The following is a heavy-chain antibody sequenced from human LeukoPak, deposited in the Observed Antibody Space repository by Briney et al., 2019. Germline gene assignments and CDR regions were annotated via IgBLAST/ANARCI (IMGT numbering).Heavy chain of an antibody. Sequence: GGSLRLSCAASGFTVSGNYMSWVRQAPGKGLEWVSIIYSGGSTYYADSVKGRFTISRDNSKNTLYLQMNSLRAEDTAVYYCARVVRGDWFDPWGQGTLVTVSS. CDR1: GFTVSGNY. CDR2: IYSGGST. D-gene: IGHD1-26*01. CDR3: ARVVRGDWFDP. V-gene: IGHV3-66*01. J-gene: IGHJ5*02.